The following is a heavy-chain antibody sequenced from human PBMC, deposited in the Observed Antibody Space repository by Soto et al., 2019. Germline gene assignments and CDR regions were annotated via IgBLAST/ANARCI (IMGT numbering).Heavy chain of an antibody. CDR1: GGSISSNSYY. J-gene: IGHJ4*02. CDR3: ARLATGRHY. Sequence: QPQLQESGPGLVKPSETLSLTCTVSGGSISSNSYYWGWIRQPPGKGLEWIGSIYYIGSTYYNPSLKSRVAXXVDTSKTQFALKLSSVTAADTAVYYCARLATGRHYWGQGTLVTVSS. CDR2: IYYIGST. V-gene: IGHV4-39*01. D-gene: IGHD1-26*01.